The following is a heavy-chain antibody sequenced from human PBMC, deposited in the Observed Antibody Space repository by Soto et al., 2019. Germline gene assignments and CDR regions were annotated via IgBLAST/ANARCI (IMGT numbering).Heavy chain of an antibody. CDR2: IWYDGRNK. CDR1: GFIFSSYG. V-gene: IGHV3-33*01. D-gene: IGHD5-12*01. CDR3: ARDHGYNCHFGYFEL. J-gene: IGHJ2*01. Sequence: QVLLLESGGGVVQPGRSLRLSCAASGFIFSSYGMHWVRQAPGKGLEWVAVIWYDGRNKYYADSAKGRFTISRDNSEYTLYLELNSLRAEGTAVYYCARDHGYNCHFGYFELWGGGTLVAVVS.